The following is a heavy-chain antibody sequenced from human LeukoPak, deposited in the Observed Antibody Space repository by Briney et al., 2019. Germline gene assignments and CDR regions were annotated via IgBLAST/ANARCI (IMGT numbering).Heavy chain of an antibody. D-gene: IGHD2-21*01. CDR2: INTKGET. J-gene: IGHJ4*02. V-gene: IGHV4-4*09. CDR1: GVSMSAYQ. Sequence: SETLSLTCTVSGVSMSAYQWSWVRQSPEKGLEWIGCINTKGETSYNPSLKSRVTTSAVTSKSQFSLRLTSETAADTAVYYCATSNDAKIAPFDHWGQGAPVTVSS. CDR3: ATSNDAKIAPFDH.